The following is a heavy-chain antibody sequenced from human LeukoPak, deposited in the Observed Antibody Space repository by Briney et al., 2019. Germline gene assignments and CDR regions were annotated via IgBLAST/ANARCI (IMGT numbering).Heavy chain of an antibody. D-gene: IGHD6-6*01. Sequence: SETLSLTCSVSGDSFSSSDYYWGWVRQPPGKGLEWIGNIYSTGSTYYNPSLTSRLTISVDTSKNQFSLKLSSVTAADTAVYYCGRHRLDYGMDVWGQGTTVTVSS. V-gene: IGHV4-39*01. J-gene: IGHJ6*02. CDR3: GRHRLDYGMDV. CDR1: GDSFSSSDYY. CDR2: IYSTGST.